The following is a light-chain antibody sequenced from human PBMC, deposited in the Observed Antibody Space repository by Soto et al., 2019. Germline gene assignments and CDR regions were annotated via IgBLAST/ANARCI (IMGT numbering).Light chain of an antibody. CDR3: QQYGSSPGT. CDR2: GAS. Sequence: EIVLTQSPGTLSLSTGERATLSCRASQSVTSNYLAWYQQRPGQAPRLLIFGASIRATGLPDRFSGSGSGTDFTLTISRLEPEDFAVYYCQQYGSSPGTFGQGTKVDIK. V-gene: IGKV3-20*01. J-gene: IGKJ1*01. CDR1: QSVTSNY.